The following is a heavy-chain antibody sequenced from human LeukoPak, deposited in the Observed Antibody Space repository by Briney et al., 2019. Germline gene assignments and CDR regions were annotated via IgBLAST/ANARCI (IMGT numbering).Heavy chain of an antibody. CDR1: GFTFSSYW. D-gene: IGHD2-2*01. CDR3: ARDRGYCRGTTCYAYYFDS. CDR2: IKRDGSDK. J-gene: IGHJ4*02. V-gene: IGHV3-7*01. Sequence: QPGGSLRLSCAASGFTFSSYWMSWVRQAPGKGLEWVANIKRDGSDKYYVGSVEGRFTISRDNDKNSLYLQMNSLRAEDTAVYYCARDRGYCRGTTCYAYYFDSWGQGTLVTVSS.